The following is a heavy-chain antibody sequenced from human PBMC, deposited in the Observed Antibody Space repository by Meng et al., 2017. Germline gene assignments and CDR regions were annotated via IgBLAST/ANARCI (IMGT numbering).Heavy chain of an antibody. Sequence: QVRLQRWGAGLLKPSETLSRTCAVYGGSFSGYYWSWIRQPPGKGLEWIGEINHSGSTNYNPSLKSRVTISVDTSKNQFSLKLSSVTAADTAVYYCARGRWRGNRFDPWGQGTLVTVSS. J-gene: IGHJ5*02. D-gene: IGHD3-10*01. CDR1: GGSFSGYY. V-gene: IGHV4-34*01. CDR3: ARGRWRGNRFDP. CDR2: INHSGST.